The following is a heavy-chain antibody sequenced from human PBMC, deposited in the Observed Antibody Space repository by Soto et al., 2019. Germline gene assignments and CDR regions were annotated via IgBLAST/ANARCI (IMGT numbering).Heavy chain of an antibody. CDR2: INHSGST. V-gene: IGHV4-34*01. CDR1: GGSFSGYY. Sequence: SETLSLTCAVYGGSFSGYYWSWIRQPPGKGLEWIGEINHSGSTNYNPSLKSRVTISVDTSKNQFSLKLSSVTAADTAVYYCARVLSSGGIDYWGQGTLVTVSS. D-gene: IGHD6-19*01. J-gene: IGHJ4*02. CDR3: ARVLSSGGIDY.